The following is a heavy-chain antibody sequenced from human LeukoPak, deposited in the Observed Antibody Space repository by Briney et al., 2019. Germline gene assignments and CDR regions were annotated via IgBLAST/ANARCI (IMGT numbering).Heavy chain of an antibody. V-gene: IGHV5-51*01. J-gene: IGHJ6*02. CDR2: INPADSDT. CDR1: IYSFTSYW. Sequence: GESLKISCKGYIYSFTSYWIGWVRQMPGKGLEWMGIINPADSDTRYSPSFQGQVTISTDKSISTAYLQWISLKASDTAMYYCARLGDYGMDVWGQGTTVAVSS. CDR3: ARLGDYGMDV.